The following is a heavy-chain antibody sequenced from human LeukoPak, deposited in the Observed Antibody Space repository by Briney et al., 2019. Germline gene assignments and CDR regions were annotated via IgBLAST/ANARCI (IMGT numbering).Heavy chain of an antibody. J-gene: IGHJ3*02. CDR2: IYYSGST. V-gene: IGHV4-59*01. D-gene: IGHD3-10*01. CDR3: ARALRSGSYYNVDAFDI. CDR1: GGSISSYY. Sequence: PSETLSLTCTVSGGSISSYYWSWIRQPPGKGLEWIGYIYYSGSTNYNPSLKSRVTISVDTSKNQLSLKLSSVTAADTAVYYCARALRSGSYYNVDAFDIWGQGTMVTVSS.